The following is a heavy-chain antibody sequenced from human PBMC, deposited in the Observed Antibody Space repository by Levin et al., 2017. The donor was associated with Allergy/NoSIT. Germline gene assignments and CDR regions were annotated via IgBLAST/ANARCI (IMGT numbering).Heavy chain of an antibody. CDR1: GFTFSNYW. Sequence: GESLKISCAAPGFTFSNYWMTWVRQAPGKGLEWVANIKKDGTEKSYVDSVKGRFTISRDNTKNSLYLQMNSLRAEDTAIYYCARSENFYESRGEEYFQHWGQGTLVTVSS. J-gene: IGHJ1*01. CDR2: IKKDGTEK. CDR3: ARSENFYESRGEEYFQH. V-gene: IGHV3-7*01. D-gene: IGHD3-22*01.